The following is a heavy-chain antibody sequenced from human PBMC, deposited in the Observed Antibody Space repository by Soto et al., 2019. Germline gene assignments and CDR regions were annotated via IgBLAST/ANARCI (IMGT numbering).Heavy chain of an antibody. CDR3: AREYSSSRYFDY. V-gene: IGHV3-74*01. Sequence: EVQLVESGGGLVQPGESLRLSCAASGFTFSSYWMYWVRQAPGKGLVWVSRINSDGSITNYADSVKGRFTISRDNAKNTLFLQMNSLRAEDTAAYYCAREYSSSRYFDYWGQGTLVTVSS. CDR1: GFTFSSYW. J-gene: IGHJ4*02. CDR2: INSDGSIT. D-gene: IGHD6-13*01.